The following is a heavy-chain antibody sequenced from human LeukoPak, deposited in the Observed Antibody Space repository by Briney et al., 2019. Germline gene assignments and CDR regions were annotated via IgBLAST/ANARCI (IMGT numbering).Heavy chain of an antibody. D-gene: IGHD3-10*01. CDR2: IDAGNGDT. V-gene: IGHV1-3*01. J-gene: IGHJ6*02. CDR1: GYTFSDYA. Sequence: ASVKVSCKASGYTFSDYAMHWVRQAPGQRFEWMGWIDAGNGDTKYSQKFQGRVTITRDTSASTAYMELSSLRSEDTAVYYCATLDSMVRGVTNYYGMDVWGQGTTVTVSS. CDR3: ATLDSMVRGVTNYYGMDV.